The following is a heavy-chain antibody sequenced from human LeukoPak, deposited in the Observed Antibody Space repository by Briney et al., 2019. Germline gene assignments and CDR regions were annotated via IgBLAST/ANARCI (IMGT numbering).Heavy chain of an antibody. CDR1: GGSLSGDY. V-gene: IGHV4-34*01. D-gene: IGHD3-10*01. CDR2: INHSGNT. CDR3: ARGFGNARGVT. J-gene: IGHJ5*02. Sequence: SETLSLTCAVYGGSLSGDYWSWIRQPPGKGLEWIAEINHSGNTNYNPSLKSRATISVDTSKNQISLKLSSVTAADTAVYYCARGFGNARGVTWGQGTLVTVSS.